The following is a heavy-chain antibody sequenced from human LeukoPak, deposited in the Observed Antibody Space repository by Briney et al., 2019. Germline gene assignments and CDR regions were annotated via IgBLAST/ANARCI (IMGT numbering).Heavy chain of an antibody. CDR2: I. CDR3: ASGGYSYIFLDY. J-gene: IGHJ4*02. D-gene: IGHD5-18*01. V-gene: IGHV3-21*01. CDR1: GFTFSSYS. Sequence: AGGSLRLSCAASGFTFSSYSMNWVRQAPGKGLEWVSSIYYADSVKGRFTISRDNAKNSLYLQMNSLRAEDTAVYYCASGGYSYIFLDYWGQGTLVTVSS.